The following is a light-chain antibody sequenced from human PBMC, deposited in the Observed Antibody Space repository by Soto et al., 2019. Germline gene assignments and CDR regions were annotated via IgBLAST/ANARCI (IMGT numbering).Light chain of an antibody. CDR2: GNS. Sequence: QSVLTQPPSVSGSPGHRVTISCTGSSSNIGAGSDVHWYQQLPGTAPKLLIYGNSNRPSGVPDRFSGSKSGTSASLAITGLQAEAEADYYCQSYDSSLSGSVFGGGTKLTVL. V-gene: IGLV1-40*01. J-gene: IGLJ2*01. CDR1: SSNIGAGSD. CDR3: QSYDSSLSGSV.